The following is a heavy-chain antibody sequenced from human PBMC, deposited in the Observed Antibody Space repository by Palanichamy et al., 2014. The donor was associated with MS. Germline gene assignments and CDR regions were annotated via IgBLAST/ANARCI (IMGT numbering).Heavy chain of an antibody. CDR2: IIPLIGTV. J-gene: IGHJ6*02. V-gene: IGHV1-69*01. CDR1: GDSFNSYG. CDR3: ARITGGDGMDV. D-gene: IGHD2-8*02. Sequence: QVHLVQSGAEVKKPGSSVKVSCKAPGDSFNSYGFNWVRQAPGQGLEWMGGIIPLIGTVKYGQRFQGRVTTSADDSTNTVNMELSSLTSGDTAVFYCARITGGDGMDVWGQGTTVIVS.